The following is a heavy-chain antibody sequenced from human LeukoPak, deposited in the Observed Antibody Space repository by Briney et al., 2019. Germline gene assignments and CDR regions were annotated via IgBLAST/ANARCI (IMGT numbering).Heavy chain of an antibody. CDR3: ARAYYDFWSGYSPFDY. CDR1: GFTFSSYN. Sequence: PGGSLRLSCAASGFTFSSYNMNWVRQAPGKGLEWVSSITSSSSYIYYADSVKGRFTISRDNAKNSLYLQMNSLRAEDTAVYYCARAYYDFWSGYSPFDYWGQGTLVTVSS. D-gene: IGHD3-3*01. J-gene: IGHJ4*02. V-gene: IGHV3-21*01. CDR2: ITSSSSYI.